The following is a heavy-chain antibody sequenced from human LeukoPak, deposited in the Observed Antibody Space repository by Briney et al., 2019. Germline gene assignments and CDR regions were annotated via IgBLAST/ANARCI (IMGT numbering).Heavy chain of an antibody. J-gene: IGHJ4*02. V-gene: IGHV4-4*02. CDR3: ATTGVTIVRGVIMPPVY. Sequence: SETLFLTCAVSGGSISSSNWWSWVRQPPGKGLEWIGEIYHSGSTNYNPSLKSRVTISVDKSKNQFSLKLSSVTAADTAVYYCATTGVTIVRGVIMPPVYWGQGTLVTVSS. CDR1: GGSISSSNW. CDR2: IYHSGST. D-gene: IGHD3-10*01.